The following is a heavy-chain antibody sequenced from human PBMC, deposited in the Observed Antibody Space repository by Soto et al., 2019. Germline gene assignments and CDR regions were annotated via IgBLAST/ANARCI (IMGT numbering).Heavy chain of an antibody. CDR1: GGSFSGYY. CDR2: INHSGST. CDR3: ARERWAEYCSSTSCYPTHYYYYMDV. Sequence: PSETLSLTCAVYGGSFSGYYWSWIRQPPGKGLEWIGEINHSGSTNYNPSLKSRVTISVDTSKNQFSLKLSSVTAADTAVYYCARERWAEYCSSTSCYPTHYYYYMDVWGKGTTVTVSS. J-gene: IGHJ6*03. D-gene: IGHD2-2*01. V-gene: IGHV4-34*01.